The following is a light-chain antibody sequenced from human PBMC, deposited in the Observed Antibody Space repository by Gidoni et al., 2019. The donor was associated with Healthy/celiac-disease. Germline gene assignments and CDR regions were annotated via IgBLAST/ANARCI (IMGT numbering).Light chain of an antibody. CDR1: SSDVGSYNL. Sequence: QSALTQPASVSGSPGQSITIPCTGTSSDVGSYNLVPWYQKHPGKAPKLMIYEVSKRPSGVSNRFSGSKSGNTASLTISGLQAEDEADYYCCSYAGSSTLVFGGGTKLTVL. CDR2: EVS. V-gene: IGLV2-23*02. CDR3: CSYAGSSTLV. J-gene: IGLJ2*01.